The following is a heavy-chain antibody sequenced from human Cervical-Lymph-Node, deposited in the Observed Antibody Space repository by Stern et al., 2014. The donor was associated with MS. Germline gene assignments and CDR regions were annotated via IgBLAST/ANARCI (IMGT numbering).Heavy chain of an antibody. CDR2: IGSSSSPI. CDR1: GFTFRSYS. V-gene: IGHV3-48*01. J-gene: IGHJ6*02. Sequence: VQMVESGGGLVQPGGSLRLSCAASGFTFRSYSMNWVRQAPGKGLEWVSYIGSSSSPIYYTESVKGRFTISRDNAKNSLYLQMNSLRAEDTAVYYCARDRVTIPSSSYHGVDVWGQGTTVTVSS. CDR3: ARDRVTIPSSSYHGVDV. D-gene: IGHD3-3*01.